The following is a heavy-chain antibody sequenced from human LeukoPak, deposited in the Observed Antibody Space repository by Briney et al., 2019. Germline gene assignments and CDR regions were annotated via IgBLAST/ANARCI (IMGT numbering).Heavy chain of an antibody. CDR2: INHSGST. J-gene: IGHJ3*02. CDR1: GGSISGYY. Sequence: ASETLSLTCTVSGGSISGYYWSWIRQPPGKGLEWIGEINHSGSTNYNPSLKSRVTISVDTSKNQFSLKLSSVTAADTAVYYCARRRAAAGRAFDIWGQGTMVTVSS. V-gene: IGHV4-34*01. D-gene: IGHD6-13*01. CDR3: ARRRAAAGRAFDI.